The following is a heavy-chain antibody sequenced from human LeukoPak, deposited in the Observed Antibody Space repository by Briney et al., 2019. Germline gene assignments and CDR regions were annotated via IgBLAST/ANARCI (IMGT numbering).Heavy chain of an antibody. Sequence: SETLSLTCTVSGGSISSYYWSWIRQPPGKGLEWIGYIYYSGSTNYNPSLKSRVTISVDTSKNQFSLKLSSVTAEDTAVYYCAREILAPGKTHDYWGQGTLVTVSS. D-gene: IGHD3-3*01. CDR1: GGSISSYY. CDR3: AREILAPGKTHDY. CDR2: IYYSGST. V-gene: IGHV4-59*12. J-gene: IGHJ4*02.